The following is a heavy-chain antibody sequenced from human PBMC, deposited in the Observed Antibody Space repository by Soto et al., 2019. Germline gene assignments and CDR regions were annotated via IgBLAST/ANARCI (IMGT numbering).Heavy chain of an antibody. CDR1: GFTFSDSW. Sequence: EVQLVESGGGLVQPGGSLRLSCTASGFTFSDSWMTWVRQAPGKGLEWVARIKPDESEKKYADSVKGRFSISRDNAKNSMYLQMDSLSGEDTDVYYCVRGGSNYASWGQGALVTVYS. CDR3: VRGGSNYAS. V-gene: IGHV3-7*01. J-gene: IGHJ5*02. D-gene: IGHD4-4*01. CDR2: IKPDESEK.